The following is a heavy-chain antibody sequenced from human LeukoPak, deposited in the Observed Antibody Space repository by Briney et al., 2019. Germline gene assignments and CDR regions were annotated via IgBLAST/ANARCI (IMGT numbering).Heavy chain of an antibody. J-gene: IGHJ4*02. CDR1: GYDFTIFG. D-gene: IGHD6-19*01. V-gene: IGHV1-18*01. Sequence: ASVKVSCTASGYDFTIFGITWVRRAPGQGLEWMGWISPYNGNTRYAQKFQGRVAMTTDTSTTTAYMELGGLRFNDTAVYYCARAGPGSGWYFDYWGQGTLVTVSS. CDR3: ARAGPGSGWYFDY. CDR2: ISPYNGNT.